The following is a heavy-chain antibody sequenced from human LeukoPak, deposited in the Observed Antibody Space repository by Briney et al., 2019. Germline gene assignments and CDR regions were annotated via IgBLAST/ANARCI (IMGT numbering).Heavy chain of an antibody. Sequence: GRSLRLSCAASGFTFSSYGMHWVRQAPGKGLEWVAVISYDGSNKYYADSVKGRFTISRDNFKNTLYLQMNSLRAEDTAVYYCAKPSLREQQLIYGMDVWGQGTTVTVSS. CDR3: AKPSLREQQLIYGMDV. J-gene: IGHJ6*02. V-gene: IGHV3-30*18. CDR2: ISYDGSNK. D-gene: IGHD6-13*01. CDR1: GFTFSSYG.